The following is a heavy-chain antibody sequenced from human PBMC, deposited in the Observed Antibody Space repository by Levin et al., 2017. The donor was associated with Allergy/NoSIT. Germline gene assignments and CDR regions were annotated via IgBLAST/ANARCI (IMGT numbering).Heavy chain of an antibody. Sequence: PGGSLRLSCAASGFSFSGYSMSWVRQVPGQGLEWVSAISGSDGRTFYADSVKGRFTISRDNSKNTLYLQVNSLRAEDTAVYYCALVYGIDFDYWGQGTLVTVSS. D-gene: IGHD2-8*01. CDR1: GFSFSGYS. CDR2: ISGSDGRT. J-gene: IGHJ4*02. V-gene: IGHV3-23*01. CDR3: ALVYGIDFDY.